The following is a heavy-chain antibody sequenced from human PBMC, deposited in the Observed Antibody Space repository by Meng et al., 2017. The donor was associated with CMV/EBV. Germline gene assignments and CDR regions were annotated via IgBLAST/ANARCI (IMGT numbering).Heavy chain of an antibody. Sequence: GESLKISCAASGFTFSSYSMNWVRPAPGKGLEWASSISSSSSYIYYADSVKGRFTISRDNSKNTLYLQMNSLRAEDTAVYYCARFDGGYIGYHYYYYGMDVWGQGTTVTVSS. V-gene: IGHV3-21*01. CDR1: GFTFSSYS. J-gene: IGHJ6*02. D-gene: IGHD1-1*01. CDR3: ARFDGGYIGYHYYYYGMDV. CDR2: ISSSSSYI.